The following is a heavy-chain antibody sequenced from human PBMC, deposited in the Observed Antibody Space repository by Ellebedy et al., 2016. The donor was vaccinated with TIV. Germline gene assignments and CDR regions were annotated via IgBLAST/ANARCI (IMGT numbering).Heavy chain of an antibody. CDR1: GVTFSSYW. Sequence: GESLKISXAASGVTFSSYWMSWVRQAPGKGLEWVANIKQDGSEKYYVDSVKGRFTISRDNAKNSLYLQMNSLRAEDTAVYYCARDEGSFDYWGQGTLVTVSS. J-gene: IGHJ4*02. CDR2: IKQDGSEK. V-gene: IGHV3-7*03. CDR3: ARDEGSFDY.